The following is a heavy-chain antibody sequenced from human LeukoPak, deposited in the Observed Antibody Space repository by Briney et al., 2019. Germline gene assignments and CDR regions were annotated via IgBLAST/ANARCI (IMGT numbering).Heavy chain of an antibody. CDR3: AALGVPAARRRAFDI. D-gene: IGHD2-2*01. J-gene: IGHJ3*02. CDR2: INHSGST. CDR1: GGSFSGYY. Sequence: SETLSLTCAVYGGSFSGYYWSWIRQPPGKGLEWIGEINHSGSTNYNPSLKSRVTISVDTSKNQFSLKLNSVTAADTAVYYCAALGVPAARRRAFDIWGQGTMVTVSS. V-gene: IGHV4-34*01.